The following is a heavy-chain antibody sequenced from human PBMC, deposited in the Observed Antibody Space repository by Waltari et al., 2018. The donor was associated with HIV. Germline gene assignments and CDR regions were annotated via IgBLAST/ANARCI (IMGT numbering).Heavy chain of an antibody. J-gene: IGHJ6*03. Sequence: HLVESGGGVVQPGTSLTLSCAASGLTFSNSPIHWVRQAPGKGLEWVAVRSYDGSTKYYADSVKGRFTVSRDDSDNSLYLQMTSLRPEDTAVYYCARAGGSGTFDYMDVWGKGTTLTVSS. D-gene: IGHD3-10*01. CDR3: ARAGGSGTFDYMDV. V-gene: IGHV3-30*01. CDR2: RSYDGSTK. CDR1: GLTFSNSP.